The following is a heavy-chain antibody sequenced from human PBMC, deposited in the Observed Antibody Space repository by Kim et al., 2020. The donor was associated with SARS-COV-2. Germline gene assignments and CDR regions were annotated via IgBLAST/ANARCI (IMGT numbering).Heavy chain of an antibody. J-gene: IGHJ4*02. D-gene: IGHD4-17*01. CDR3: ARLAVTTRGDFDY. V-gene: IGHV1-18*01. Sequence: YAQKHQGRVTMTTDTSTSTAYMELRGLRSDDTAVYYCARLAVTTRGDFDYWGQGTLVTVSS.